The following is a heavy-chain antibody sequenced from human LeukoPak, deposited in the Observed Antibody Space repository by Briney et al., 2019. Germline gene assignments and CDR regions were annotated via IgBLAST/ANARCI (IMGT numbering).Heavy chain of an antibody. Sequence: PSETLSLTCTISGGSISSYYWSWIRQPPGKGLEWIGYVYYRGITNYNPSLKSRVTISVDTSKNQFSLNLNSVTAADTAVYYCARDLEHGGNSIWYFDLWGRGTLVTVSS. CDR2: VYYRGIT. D-gene: IGHD4-23*01. CDR1: GGSISSYY. CDR3: ARDLEHGGNSIWYFDL. V-gene: IGHV4-59*01. J-gene: IGHJ2*01.